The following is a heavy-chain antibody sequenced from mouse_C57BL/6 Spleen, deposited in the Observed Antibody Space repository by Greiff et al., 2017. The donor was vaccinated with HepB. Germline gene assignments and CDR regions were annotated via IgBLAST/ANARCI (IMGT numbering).Heavy chain of an antibody. CDR3: ASSFTTVVDWYFDV. V-gene: IGHV1-69*01. Sequence: VQLQQSGAELVMPGASVKLSCKACGYTFTSYWMHWVKQRPGQGLEWIGEIDPSDSYTNYNQKFKGKSTLTVDKSSSTAYMQLSSLTSEDSAVYYCASSFTTVVDWYFDVWGTGTTVTVSS. D-gene: IGHD1-1*01. CDR2: IDPSDSYT. CDR1: GYTFTSYW. J-gene: IGHJ1*03.